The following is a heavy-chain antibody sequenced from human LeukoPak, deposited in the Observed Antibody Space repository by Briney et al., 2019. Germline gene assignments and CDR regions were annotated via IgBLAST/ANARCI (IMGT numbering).Heavy chain of an antibody. Sequence: GASVKVSCKASGYTFTTYGIAWVRRAPGQGLEWMGWISAYNGNTNTAQKLQGRVTMTTDTSTSTAYMELRNLRSDDTAVYYCARIGYCGGDCYTTYFDYWGQGTLVTVSS. V-gene: IGHV1-18*01. CDR3: ARIGYCGGDCYTTYFDY. J-gene: IGHJ4*02. D-gene: IGHD2-21*01. CDR1: GYTFTTYG. CDR2: ISAYNGNT.